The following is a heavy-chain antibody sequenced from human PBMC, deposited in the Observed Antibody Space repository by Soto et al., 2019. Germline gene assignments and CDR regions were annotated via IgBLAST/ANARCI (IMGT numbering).Heavy chain of an antibody. CDR3: ARSTYYYESSGYKLDY. CDR1: GGSISSGDYY. J-gene: IGHJ4*02. D-gene: IGHD3-22*01. V-gene: IGHV4-31*03. CDR2: IHYSGST. Sequence: PSETLSLTCFVSGGSISSGDYYWTWIRQHPGKGLEWIGYIHYSGSTYFNPSLKSRLTMSVDTSKNQFSLKVTSVTAADTAVYYCARSTYYYESSGYKLDYWGQGTQVTVSS.